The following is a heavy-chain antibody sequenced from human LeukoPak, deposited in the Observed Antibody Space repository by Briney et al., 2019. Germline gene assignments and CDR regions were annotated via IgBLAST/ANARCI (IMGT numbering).Heavy chain of an antibody. J-gene: IGHJ4*02. V-gene: IGHV4-38-2*01. CDR1: GYSISSGFY. D-gene: IGHD4-17*01. CDR2: IHHSGTT. Sequence: PSETLSLTRAVSGYSISSGFYWGWIPQPPGRGLEWVGSIHHSGTTYYNPSLKSRVAISVDTSKNQFSLNLSSVTAADTAVYYCARPFKDTTVTSGFDYWGQGTLVTVSS. CDR3: ARPFKDTTVTSGFDY.